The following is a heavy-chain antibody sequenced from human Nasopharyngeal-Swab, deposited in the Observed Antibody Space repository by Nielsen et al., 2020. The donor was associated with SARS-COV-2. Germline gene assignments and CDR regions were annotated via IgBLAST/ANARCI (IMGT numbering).Heavy chain of an antibody. V-gene: IGHV3-21*01. D-gene: IGHD3-16*01. CDR2: ISSSSSYI. CDR1: GFTFSSYW. CDR3: ARVDRRGNYFDY. Sequence: GESLKISCAASGFTFSSYWMSWVRQAPGKGLEWVSSISSSSSYIYYADSVKGRFTISRDNAKNSLYLQMNSLRAEDTAVYYCARVDRRGNYFDYWGQGTLVTVSS. J-gene: IGHJ4*02.